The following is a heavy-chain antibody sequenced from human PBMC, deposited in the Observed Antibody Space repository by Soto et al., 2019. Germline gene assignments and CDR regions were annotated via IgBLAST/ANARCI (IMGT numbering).Heavy chain of an antibody. D-gene: IGHD3-10*01. CDR2: ISGSGGST. Sequence: EVQLLESGGGLVQPGGSLRLSCAASGFTFSSCAMSWVRQAPGKGLEWVSGISGSGGSTYYADSVKGRFTISRDNSKNTLYLQMNSLRAEDTGLYYCAKDRSTTMIRGAPFDYWGQGTLVTVSS. J-gene: IGHJ4*02. V-gene: IGHV3-23*01. CDR1: GFTFSSCA. CDR3: AKDRSTTMIRGAPFDY.